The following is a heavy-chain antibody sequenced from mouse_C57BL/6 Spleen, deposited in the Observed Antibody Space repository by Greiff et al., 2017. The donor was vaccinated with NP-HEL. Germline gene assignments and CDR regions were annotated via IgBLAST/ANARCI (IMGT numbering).Heavy chain of an antibody. Sequence: VQLQQSGPELVKPGASVKISCKASGYTFTDYYMNWVKQSHGKSLEWIGDINPNNGGTSYNQKFKGKATLTVDKSSSTAYMELRSLTSEDSAVYYCARGGGNYSYAMDYWGQGTSVTVSS. J-gene: IGHJ4*01. V-gene: IGHV1-26*01. CDR3: ARGGGNYSYAMDY. CDR2: INPNNGGT. CDR1: GYTFTDYY. D-gene: IGHD2-1*01.